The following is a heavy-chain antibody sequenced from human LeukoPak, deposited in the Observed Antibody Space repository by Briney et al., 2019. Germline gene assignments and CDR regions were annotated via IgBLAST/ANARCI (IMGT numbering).Heavy chain of an antibody. D-gene: IGHD3-22*01. V-gene: IGHV4-34*01. CDR1: GGSFSGYY. Sequence: SETLSLTCAVYGGSFSGYYWSWIRQPPGKGLEWIGEINHSGSTNYNPSLKSRVTISVDTSKNQFSLKLSSVTAADTAVYYCARVSHHYDSRPFDYWGQGTLVTVSS. CDR2: INHSGST. J-gene: IGHJ4*02. CDR3: ARVSHHYDSRPFDY.